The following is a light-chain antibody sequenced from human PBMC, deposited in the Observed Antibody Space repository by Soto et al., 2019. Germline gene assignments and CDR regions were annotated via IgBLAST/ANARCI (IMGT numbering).Light chain of an antibody. CDR2: TNS. V-gene: IGLV1-44*01. CDR3: ATCDDNVYV. J-gene: IGLJ1*01. CDR1: SPNVGTNP. Sequence: QSVLTQPPSASGTRGQTVTISCAISSPNVGTNPVAWYQQLPGTAPKLLIYTNSQRPLGVPVRFSGSKSGTSASLAISGLQSEDEGDYYWATCDDNVYVFGVGTKVTVL.